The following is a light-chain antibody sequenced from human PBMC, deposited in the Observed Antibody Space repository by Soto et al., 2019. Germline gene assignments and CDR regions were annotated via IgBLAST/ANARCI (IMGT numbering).Light chain of an antibody. Sequence: QTVVTQSPSASASLGASVKLTCTLSSGHSSYAIAWHQQQPEKGPRYLMKLNSDGSHSKGDGIPDRFSGSSSGAERYLIISSLQSEDEADYYYQTWGTGIHVFGTGTKLTVL. CDR1: SGHSSYA. CDR3: QTWGTGIHV. CDR2: LNSDGSH. V-gene: IGLV4-69*01. J-gene: IGLJ1*01.